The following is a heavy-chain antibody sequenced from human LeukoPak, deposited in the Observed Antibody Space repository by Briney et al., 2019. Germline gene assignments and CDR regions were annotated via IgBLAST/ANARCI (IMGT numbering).Heavy chain of an antibody. CDR3: AKDLCSSGQRFDY. D-gene: IGHD6-19*01. J-gene: IGHJ4*02. CDR2: ISGSGDIT. CDR1: GFTFSSYA. V-gene: IGHV3-23*01. Sequence: PGGSLRLSCAASGFTFSSYAMSWVRQAPGKGLEWVSGISGSGDITYYADSVKGRCTISRDNSKNTLYLQMNSLRAEDTAVYYCAKDLCSSGQRFDYWGQGTLVTVSS.